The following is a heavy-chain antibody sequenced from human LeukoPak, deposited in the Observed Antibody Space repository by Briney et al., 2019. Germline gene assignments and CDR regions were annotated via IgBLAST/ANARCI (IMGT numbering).Heavy chain of an antibody. CDR3: TTPVVGGVNFYCGMDV. V-gene: IGHV3-15*01. CDR1: GLSFDNAW. Sequence: GGSLRLSCVVSGLSFDNAWMSWVRQAPGKGLEWVGRIKSKNVGETTEYAAPVQGRFTISRDDSRNTVYLQMSSLKTEDTGVYYCTTPVVGGVNFYCGMDVWGQGTTVTVSS. J-gene: IGHJ6*02. CDR2: IKSKNVGETT. D-gene: IGHD3-10*01.